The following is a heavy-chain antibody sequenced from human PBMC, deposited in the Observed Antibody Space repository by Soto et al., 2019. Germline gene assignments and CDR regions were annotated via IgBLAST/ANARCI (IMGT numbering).Heavy chain of an antibody. CDR1: GYTFINYY. Sequence: QVQLVQSGAEVKKPGASVEVSCKASGYTFINYYIHWVRQAPGHGLEWMAIINPTAGSTNYPQKSQASLTLTMDTSTTTVYMELTGVTSGDTAIYYCARRLAAGDVWGQGTLVTVSS. CDR2: INPTAGST. D-gene: IGHD2-8*02. V-gene: IGHV1-46*01. CDR3: ARRLAAGDV. J-gene: IGHJ4*02.